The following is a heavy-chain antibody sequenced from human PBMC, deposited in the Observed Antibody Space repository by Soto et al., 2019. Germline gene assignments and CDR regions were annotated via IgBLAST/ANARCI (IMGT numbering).Heavy chain of an antibody. Sequence: PGGSLRLSCAASGFTVSSNYVSWVRQAPGKGLEWVSVIYSGGSTYYADSVKGRFTISRDNSKNTLYLQMNSLRAEDTAVYYCARERCSGGSCPRAAFDIWGQGTMVTVSS. CDR1: GFTVSSNY. J-gene: IGHJ3*02. V-gene: IGHV3-66*01. CDR3: ARERCSGGSCPRAAFDI. D-gene: IGHD2-15*01. CDR2: IYSGGST.